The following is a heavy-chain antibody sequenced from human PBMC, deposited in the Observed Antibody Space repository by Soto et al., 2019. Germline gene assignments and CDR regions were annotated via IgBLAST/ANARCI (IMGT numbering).Heavy chain of an antibody. V-gene: IGHV4-39*01. J-gene: IGHJ5*02. D-gene: IGHD3-9*01. CDR2: IHYRGDT. CDR1: GASISTNHHN. Sequence: QVQLQGSGPGLVRPSESLSLTCTVSGASISTNHHNWAWVRQPPGKGLEWMGNIHYRGDTYFNPSLVSRLSMSVDTSKNQFSLKLTSVTAADTAVDYCARLPTGYPNWFDPWGQGTLVTVSS. CDR3: ARLPTGYPNWFDP.